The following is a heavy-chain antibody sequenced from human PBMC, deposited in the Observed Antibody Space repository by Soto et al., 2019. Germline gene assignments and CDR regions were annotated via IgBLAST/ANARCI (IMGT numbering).Heavy chain of an antibody. CDR2: IYPGDSDT. V-gene: IGHV5-51*01. CDR1: GYSFTSYW. J-gene: IGHJ5*02. CDR3: ARQYYDFWSGYYSWFDP. Sequence: EVQLVQSGAEVKKPGESLKISCKGSGYSFTSYWIGWVRQMPGKGLEWMGIIYPGDSDTRYSPSFQGQVTISADKSISTAYLQWSRLKASDTAMYYCARQYYDFWSGYYSWFDPWGQGTLVTVSS. D-gene: IGHD3-3*01.